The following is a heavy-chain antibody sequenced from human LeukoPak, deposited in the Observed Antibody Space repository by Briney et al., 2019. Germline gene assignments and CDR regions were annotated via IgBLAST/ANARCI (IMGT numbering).Heavy chain of an antibody. Sequence: KPSETLSLTCTVSGGSVRSYYWSWIRQPPGKGLEWIGYIYYSGGTNYNPSLKSRVTISVDTSKNQLSLKLSSVTAADTAVYYCASRPDVGATADYWGQGTLVTVSS. CDR2: IYYSGGT. CDR1: GGSVRSYY. V-gene: IGHV4-59*02. J-gene: IGHJ4*02. D-gene: IGHD1-26*01. CDR3: ASRPDVGATADY.